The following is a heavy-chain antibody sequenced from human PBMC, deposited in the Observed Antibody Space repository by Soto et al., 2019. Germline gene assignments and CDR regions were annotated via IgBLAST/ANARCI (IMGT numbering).Heavy chain of an antibody. CDR3: ARGVNYYDSSGSSWFDP. Sequence: PSGTMYLTSAVCGGTFSIYYWAWIRQPPGTGLEWIGEINHSGSTNYNPSLKSRVTISVDRSKNQFSLKLNSVTAADTAVYYCARGVNYYDSSGSSWFDPWGQGALLPV. CDR1: GGTFSIYY. J-gene: IGHJ5*02. D-gene: IGHD3-22*01. CDR2: INHSGST. V-gene: IGHV4-34*01.